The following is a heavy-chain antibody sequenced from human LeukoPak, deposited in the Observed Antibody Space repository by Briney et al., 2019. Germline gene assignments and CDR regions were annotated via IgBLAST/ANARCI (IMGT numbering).Heavy chain of an antibody. Sequence: GESLKISCKGSGYSFTNYWIGWVRQMPGKGLEWMGIIYPGDSDTRYSPSFQGQVTISADKSISTAYLQLNSLKASDTAMYYCARLGPGGSGSYLANDYWGQGTLVTDSS. D-gene: IGHD3-10*01. CDR1: GYSFTNYW. V-gene: IGHV5-51*01. CDR2: IYPGDSDT. CDR3: ARLGPGGSGSYLANDY. J-gene: IGHJ4*02.